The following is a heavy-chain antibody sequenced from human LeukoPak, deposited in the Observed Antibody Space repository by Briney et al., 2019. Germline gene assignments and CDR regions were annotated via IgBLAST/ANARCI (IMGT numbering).Heavy chain of an antibody. V-gene: IGHV1-2*02. CDR3: ARDMKAGFPEYCSSTSCPGNADY. CDR2: LNPNSDDT. Sequence: ASVKVSCKASGYTFTDYYIHWVRQAPGQGLEWMGWLNPNSDDTSYAPKFQGRVTKTGDTSVSTAYMELSRLGSDDTAVYYCARDMKAGFPEYCSSTSCPGNADYWGQGTLVTVSS. J-gene: IGHJ4*02. CDR1: GYTFTDYY. D-gene: IGHD2-2*01.